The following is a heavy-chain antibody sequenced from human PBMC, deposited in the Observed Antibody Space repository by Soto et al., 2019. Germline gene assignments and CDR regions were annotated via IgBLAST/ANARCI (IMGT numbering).Heavy chain of an antibody. CDR2: ISGGNT. J-gene: IGHJ5*02. CDR1: GFTFSNYG. D-gene: IGHD2-21*02. CDR3: AKAPDSDCNSGACSLRS. V-gene: IGHV3-23*01. Sequence: GGSLILSCAASGFTFSNYGMSWVRQAPGKGLEWVSSISGGNTFYAGSVKGRFTISRDNSKNTLYLEMNSLTAEDTAVYYCAKAPDSDCNSGACSLRSWGQGTLVTVSS.